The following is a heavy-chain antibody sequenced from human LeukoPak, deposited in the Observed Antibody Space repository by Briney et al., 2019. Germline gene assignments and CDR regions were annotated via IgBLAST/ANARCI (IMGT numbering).Heavy chain of an antibody. D-gene: IGHD4-23*01. CDR1: GFTFSSYA. CDR2: ISGSGGST. J-gene: IGHJ4*02. V-gene: IGHV3-23*01. CDR3: AKVPPYGGNIKGGDY. Sequence: GGSLRLSCAASGFTFSSYAMSWVRQAPGKGLEWVSAISGSGGSTHYADSVKGRFTISRDNSKNTLYLKMNSLRAEDTAVYYCAKVPPYGGNIKGGDYWGQGTLVTVSS.